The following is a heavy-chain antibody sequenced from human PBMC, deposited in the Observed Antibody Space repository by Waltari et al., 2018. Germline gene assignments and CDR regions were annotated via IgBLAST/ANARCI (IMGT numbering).Heavy chain of an antibody. J-gene: IGHJ6*02. D-gene: IGHD3-10*01. V-gene: IGHV4-61*09. CDR1: GGSISSGRSY. CDR3: ARGAMVQGVGYYYGMDV. Sequence: QVQLQESGPGLVKPSQTLSLTCTVSGGSISSGRSYWSWIRQPAGKGLEGIGYIYTSGSTNYNPSLKSRVTISVDTSKNQFSLKLSSVTAADTAVYYCARGAMVQGVGYYYGMDVWGQGTTVTVSS. CDR2: IYTSGST.